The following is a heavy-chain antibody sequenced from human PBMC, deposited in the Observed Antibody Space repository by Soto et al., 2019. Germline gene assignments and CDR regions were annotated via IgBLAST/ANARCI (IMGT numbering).Heavy chain of an antibody. CDR2: ISPDENNK. V-gene: IGHV3-30*18. D-gene: IGHD6-13*01. CDR3: AKDARGSSSWHLHY. Sequence: HPGGSLRLSCAASGFTFSSYGMHWVRQAPGKGLEWVAVISPDENNKYYADSVKGRFTLSRDNSKNTLYVQMNSLRAEDTAVYYCAKDARGSSSWHLHYWGQGTRVTVSS. J-gene: IGHJ4*02. CDR1: GFTFSSYG.